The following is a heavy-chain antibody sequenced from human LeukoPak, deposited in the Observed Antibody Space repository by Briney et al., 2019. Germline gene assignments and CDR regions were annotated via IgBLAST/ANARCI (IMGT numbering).Heavy chain of an antibody. CDR2: ITHSGST. V-gene: IGHV4-34*01. Sequence: SETLSLTCAVYGGSFSGYYWSWIRHPPGKGLELIGEITHSGSTNYNPALKSRVTISVDTSQNQFSLNLSSAAAADTAVYFCARVGLGGRTLPRSYYWGQGTLVPVSS. D-gene: IGHD1-26*01. CDR1: GGSFSGYY. CDR3: ARVGLGGRTLPRSYY. J-gene: IGHJ4*02.